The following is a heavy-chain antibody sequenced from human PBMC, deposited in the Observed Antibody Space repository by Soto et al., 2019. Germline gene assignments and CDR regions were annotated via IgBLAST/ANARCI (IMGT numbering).Heavy chain of an antibody. CDR3: AREGGWFDP. J-gene: IGHJ5*02. CDR1: GGSISSYY. V-gene: IGHV4-59*01. CDR2: IYYSGST. D-gene: IGHD3-16*01. Sequence: SETLSLTCTVSGGSISSYYWSWIRQPPGKGLEWIGYIYYSGSTNYNPSLKSRVTISVDTSKNQFSLKLSSVTAADTAVYYCAREGGWFDPWGQGTLVTVSS.